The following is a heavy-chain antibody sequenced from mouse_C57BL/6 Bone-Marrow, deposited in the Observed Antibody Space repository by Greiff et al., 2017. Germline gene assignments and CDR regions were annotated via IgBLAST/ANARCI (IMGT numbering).Heavy chain of an antibody. J-gene: IGHJ4*01. D-gene: IGHD2-3*01. CDR3: ARGYYPDYYAMDY. CDR1: GYSITSGYY. Sequence: EVKLMESGPGLVKPSQSLSLTCSVTGYSITSGYYWNWIRQFPGNKLEWMGYISYDGSNNYDPSLKNRISITRDTSKNQFFLKLNSVTTEDTATYYCARGYYPDYYAMDYWGQGTSVTVSS. V-gene: IGHV3-6*01. CDR2: ISYDGSN.